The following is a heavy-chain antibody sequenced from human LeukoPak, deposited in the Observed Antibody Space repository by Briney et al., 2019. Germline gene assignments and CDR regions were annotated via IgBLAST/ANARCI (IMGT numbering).Heavy chain of an antibody. V-gene: IGHV1-18*01. CDR1: GYTFTSYG. Sequence: GASVKVSCKASGYTFTSYGISWVRQAPGQGLEWMGWISAYNGNTNYAQKLQGRVTMTTDTSTSTAYMELRSLRSDDTAVYYCARDGYCSGGSCYFLAPFDYWGQGTPVTVSS. J-gene: IGHJ4*02. CDR3: ARDGYCSGGSCYFLAPFDY. D-gene: IGHD2-15*01. CDR2: ISAYNGNT.